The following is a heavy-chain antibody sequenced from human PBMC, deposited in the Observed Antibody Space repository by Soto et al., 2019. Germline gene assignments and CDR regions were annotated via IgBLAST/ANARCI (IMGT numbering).Heavy chain of an antibody. CDR2: ISYDGSNK. J-gene: IGHJ6*01. D-gene: IGHD3-3*01. V-gene: IGHV3-30*18. Sequence: QVQLVESGGGVVQPGRSLRLSCAASGFTFSSYGMHWVRQAPGKGLEWVAVISYDGSNKYYADSVKGRFTISRDNSKNTLYLQMNSLRAEDTAVYYCAKDGWVYDFWSGYGYYGMDVW. CDR3: AKDGWVYDFWSGYGYYGMDV. CDR1: GFTFSSYG.